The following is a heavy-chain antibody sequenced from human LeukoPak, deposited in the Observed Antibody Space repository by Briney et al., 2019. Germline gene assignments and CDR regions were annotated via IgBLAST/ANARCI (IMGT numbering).Heavy chain of an antibody. Sequence: PSETLSLTCAVYGGSFSGYYWSWIRQPPGKGLEWIGDINHSGSTKYNPSLESRVTISVDASKNQFSPKPISVTAADSAVYYCARGASHYYGSGSYYNGGANYFDYWGQGTLVTVSS. CDR2: INHSGST. V-gene: IGHV4-34*01. CDR1: GGSFSGYY. CDR3: ARGASHYYGSGSYYNGGANYFDY. D-gene: IGHD3-10*01. J-gene: IGHJ4*02.